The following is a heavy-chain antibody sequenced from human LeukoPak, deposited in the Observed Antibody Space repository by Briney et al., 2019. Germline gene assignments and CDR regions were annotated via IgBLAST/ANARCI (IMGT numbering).Heavy chain of an antibody. J-gene: IGHJ4*02. CDR3: ARDPKIAAAGRDGRNFYYFDY. V-gene: IGHV3-30*01. CDR1: GFTFSSYA. Sequence: GGSLRLSCAASGFTFSSYAMHWVRQAPGKGLEWVAVISYDGSNKYYADSVKGRFTISRDNSKNTLYLQMNSLRAEDTAVYYCARDPKIAAAGRDGRNFYYFDYWGQGTLVTVSS. CDR2: ISYDGSNK. D-gene: IGHD6-13*01.